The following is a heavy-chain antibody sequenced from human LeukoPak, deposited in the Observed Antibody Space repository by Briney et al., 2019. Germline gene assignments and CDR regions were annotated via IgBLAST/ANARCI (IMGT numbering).Heavy chain of an antibody. V-gene: IGHV4-39*01. D-gene: IGHD6-13*01. J-gene: IGHJ6*03. Sequence: SETLSLTCTVSGGSISSSSYYWGWIRQPPGKGLEWIGSIYYSGSTYYNPSLKSRVTISVDTSKNQFSLKLSSVTAADTAVYYCARHAPGSSSWYGAFYYYYYMDVWGKGTTVTISS. CDR2: IYYSGST. CDR3: ARHAPGSSSWYGAFYYYYYMDV. CDR1: GGSISSSSYY.